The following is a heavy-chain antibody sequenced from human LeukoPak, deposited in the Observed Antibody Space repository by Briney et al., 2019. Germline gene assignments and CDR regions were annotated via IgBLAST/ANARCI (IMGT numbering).Heavy chain of an antibody. Sequence: PGGSLRLSCAASGFTFSSYAMSWVRQAPGKGLEWVSAISGSGGSTYYADSVKGRFTISRDNSKNTLYLQMNSLRAEDTAVYYCARDGVSIAAAGTGYFDYWGQGTLVTVSS. J-gene: IGHJ4*02. CDR1: GFTFSSYA. CDR2: ISGSGGST. D-gene: IGHD6-13*01. V-gene: IGHV3-23*01. CDR3: ARDGVSIAAAGTGYFDY.